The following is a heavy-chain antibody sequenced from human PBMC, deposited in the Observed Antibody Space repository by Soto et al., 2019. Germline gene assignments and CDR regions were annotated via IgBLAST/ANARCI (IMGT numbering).Heavy chain of an antibody. J-gene: IGHJ4*02. Sequence: QVQLVESGGGVVQPGRSLRLSCAASGFSFSSYAMHWVRQAPGKGLEWVGVISYDGSNKYYADSVEGRFTISRDNSKNTLYLQMNSLRAEDTAVYYCARETVRTFDYWGQGTLVTVSS. CDR3: ARETVRTFDY. D-gene: IGHD3-16*01. V-gene: IGHV3-30-3*01. CDR1: GFSFSSYA. CDR2: ISYDGSNK.